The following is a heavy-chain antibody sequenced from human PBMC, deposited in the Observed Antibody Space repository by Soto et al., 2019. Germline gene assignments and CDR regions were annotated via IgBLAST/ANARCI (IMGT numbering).Heavy chain of an antibody. J-gene: IGHJ6*02. CDR1: GDSVSSNSAA. D-gene: IGHD1-1*01. Sequence: SQTLSLTCAISGDSVSSNSAAWNWIRQSPSRGLEWLGRTYYRSKWYNDYAVSVKSRITINPDTSKNQFSLQLNSVTPEDTAVYYCAXSRVQLERRYYYYGMDVWGQGTTVTVSS. CDR3: AXSRVQLERRYYYYGMDV. CDR2: TYYRSKWYN. V-gene: IGHV6-1*01.